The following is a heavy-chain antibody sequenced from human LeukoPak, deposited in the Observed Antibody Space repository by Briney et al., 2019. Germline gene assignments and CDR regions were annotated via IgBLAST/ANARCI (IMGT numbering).Heavy chain of an antibody. J-gene: IGHJ4*02. CDR3: ASKIAVDDHPLSN. Sequence: GSLRLSCAASGFTFSSYSMNWVRQAPGKGLEWVSSISSSSSYIYYADSVKGRFTISRDNAKNSLYLQMNSLRAEDTAVYYCASKIAVDDHPLSNWGQGTLVTVSS. V-gene: IGHV3-21*01. CDR1: GFTFSSYS. CDR2: ISSSSSYI. D-gene: IGHD6-19*01.